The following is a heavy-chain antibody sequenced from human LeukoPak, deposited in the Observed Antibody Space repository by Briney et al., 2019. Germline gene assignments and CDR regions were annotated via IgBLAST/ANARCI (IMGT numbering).Heavy chain of an antibody. CDR1: GFTFSSYW. CDR3: GRGGDSYGYPNYYGMDV. V-gene: IGHV3-74*01. CDR2: INSDGSST. D-gene: IGHD5-18*01. J-gene: IGHJ6*02. Sequence: GGSLRLSCAASGFTFSSYWMHWVRQAPGKGLVWVSRINSDGSSTTYADSVKGRFTISRDNAKNTLYLQMNSLRAEDTAVFYCGRGGDSYGYPNYYGMDVWGQGTTVTVSS.